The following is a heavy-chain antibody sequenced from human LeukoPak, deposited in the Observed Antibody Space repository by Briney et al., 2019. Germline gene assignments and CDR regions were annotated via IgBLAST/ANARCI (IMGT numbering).Heavy chain of an antibody. Sequence: SQTLSVTCAISGDSVSSNTPAWNWIRQSPSRGLEWLGRTYYRSKWYNDYAVSVRSRITINPDTAKNQFSLQLNSVAPEDTAVYYCARQQRGAFDYWGQGTLVTVSS. CDR3: ARQQRGAFDY. CDR1: GDSVSSNTPA. V-gene: IGHV6-1*01. CDR2: TYYRSKWYN. J-gene: IGHJ4*02. D-gene: IGHD6-13*01.